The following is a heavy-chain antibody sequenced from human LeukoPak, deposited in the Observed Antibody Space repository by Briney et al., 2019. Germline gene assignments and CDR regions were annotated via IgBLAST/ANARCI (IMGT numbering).Heavy chain of an antibody. Sequence: ASVKVSCKASGGTFRSYAISWVRQAPGQGLEWMGGIILIFGTANYAQKFQGRVTITADESTSTAYMELSSLRSEDTAVYYCARDQGYRYGYGDFDYWGQGTLVTVSS. CDR1: GGTFRSYA. J-gene: IGHJ4*02. CDR2: IILIFGTA. CDR3: ARDQGYRYGYGDFDY. V-gene: IGHV1-69*01. D-gene: IGHD5-18*01.